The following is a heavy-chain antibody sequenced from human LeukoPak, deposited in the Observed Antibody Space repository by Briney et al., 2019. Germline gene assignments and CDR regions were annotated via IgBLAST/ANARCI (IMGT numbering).Heavy chain of an antibody. CDR2: ISGDSRYI. Sequence: GGSLRLSCAASGFTFSSYSMNWVRQAPGKGLEWVSAISGDSRYIYYADSVRGRFTISRDNAKNSLYLQMNSLRAEDTAVYYCARDYYDSSGYYERHPNWFDPWGQGTLVTVSS. V-gene: IGHV3-21*01. J-gene: IGHJ5*02. D-gene: IGHD3-22*01. CDR3: ARDYYDSSGYYERHPNWFDP. CDR1: GFTFSSYS.